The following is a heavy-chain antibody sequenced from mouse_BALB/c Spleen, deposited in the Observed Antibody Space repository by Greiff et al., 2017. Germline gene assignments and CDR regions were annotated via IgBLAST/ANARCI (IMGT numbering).Heavy chain of an antibody. Sequence: EVQLQQSGAELVKPGASVKLSCTASGFNIKDTYMHWVKQRPEQGLEWIGRIDPANGNTKYDPKFQGKATITADTSSNTAYLQLSSLTSEDTAVYYCARSGDYYGSSHSEWFAYWGQGTLVTVSA. V-gene: IGHV14-3*02. CDR3: ARSGDYYGSSHSEWFAY. CDR2: IDPANGNT. CDR1: GFNIKDTY. J-gene: IGHJ3*01. D-gene: IGHD1-1*01.